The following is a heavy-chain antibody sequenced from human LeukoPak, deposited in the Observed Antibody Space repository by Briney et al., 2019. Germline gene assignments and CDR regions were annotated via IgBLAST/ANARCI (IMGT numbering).Heavy chain of an antibody. D-gene: IGHD3-10*01. Sequence: ASVKVSCKASGGTFSNYVISWVRQAPGQGLEWMGWINPNSGGTNYAQKFQGRVTMTRDTSISTAYMELSRLRSDDTAVYYCARNIWFGESSDAFDIWGQGTMVTVSS. CDR2: INPNSGGT. CDR3: ARNIWFGESSDAFDI. V-gene: IGHV1-2*02. CDR1: GGTFSNYV. J-gene: IGHJ3*02.